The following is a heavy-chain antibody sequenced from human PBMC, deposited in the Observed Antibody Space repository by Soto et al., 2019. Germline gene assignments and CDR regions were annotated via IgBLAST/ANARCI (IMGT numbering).Heavy chain of an antibody. Sequence: QITLNESGPTVVRPTETLTLTCRFSGFSLTTSGVGVGWIRQSPGKAPEWLALIYWDDDKRYSASLKSMLNITKDTSKNQVVLTVSDLDLTDTATYYCAHRVLRTVFGLVTTTAIYFDFWGQGTPVAVSS. CDR3: AHRVLRTVFGLVTTTAIYFDF. D-gene: IGHD3-3*01. J-gene: IGHJ4*02. CDR1: GFSLTTSGVG. CDR2: IYWDDDK. V-gene: IGHV2-5*02.